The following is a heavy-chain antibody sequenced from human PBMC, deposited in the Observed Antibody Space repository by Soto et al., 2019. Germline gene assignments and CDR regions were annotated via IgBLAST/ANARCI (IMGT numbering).Heavy chain of an antibody. V-gene: IGHV4-34*01. CDR3: ASVGDDAVATFDY. CDR1: GGSFSGYY. Sequence: SETLSLTCAVYGGSFSGYYWSWIRQPPGKGLEWIGEINHRGSTKYNPSLKSRVTISVDTSKNQFSLKLSSVTAADTAVYYCASVGDDAVATFDYWGQGTLVTVSS. CDR2: INHRGST. J-gene: IGHJ4*02. D-gene: IGHD5-12*01.